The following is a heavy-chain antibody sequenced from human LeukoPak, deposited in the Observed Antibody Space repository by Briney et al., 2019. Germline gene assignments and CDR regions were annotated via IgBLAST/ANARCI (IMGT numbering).Heavy chain of an antibody. V-gene: IGHV4-39*01. J-gene: IGHJ6*03. CDR1: GGSISSSSYY. CDR2: IYYSGST. Sequence: SETLPLTCTVSGGSISSSSYYWGWIRQPPGKGLEWIGSIYYSGSTYYNPSLKSRVTISVDTSKNQFSLKLSSVTAADTAVYYCARHLGYGSGSKLYYYYYMDVWGKGTTVTVSS. D-gene: IGHD3-10*01. CDR3: ARHLGYGSGSKLYYYYYMDV.